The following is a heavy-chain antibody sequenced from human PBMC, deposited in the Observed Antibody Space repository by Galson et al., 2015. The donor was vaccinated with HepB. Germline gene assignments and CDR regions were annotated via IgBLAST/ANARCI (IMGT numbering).Heavy chain of an antibody. D-gene: IGHD1-7*01. Sequence: SLRLSCAASGFTFSSYWMSWVRQAPGKGLEWVANIKQDGSEKYYVDSVKGRFTISRDNAKNSLYLQMNSLRAEDTAVYYCARVRGGENYLYDYWGQGTLVTVSS. CDR2: IKQDGSEK. CDR3: ARVRGGENYLYDY. V-gene: IGHV3-7*03. J-gene: IGHJ4*02. CDR1: GFTFSSYW.